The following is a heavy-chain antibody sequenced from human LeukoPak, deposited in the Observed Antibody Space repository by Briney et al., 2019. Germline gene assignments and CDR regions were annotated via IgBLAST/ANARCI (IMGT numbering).Heavy chain of an antibody. CDR2: ISAYNGNT. V-gene: IGHV1-18*01. D-gene: IGHD3-10*01. Sequence: ASVKVSCKASGYTFTSYGISWVRQAPGQGLEWMGWISAYNGNTNYAQKLQGRVTMTTDTSTSTAYMELRSLRSEDTAVYYCARGRSGGSGNYYFDYWGQGTLVTVSS. J-gene: IGHJ4*02. CDR3: ARGRSGGSGNYYFDY. CDR1: GYTFTSYG.